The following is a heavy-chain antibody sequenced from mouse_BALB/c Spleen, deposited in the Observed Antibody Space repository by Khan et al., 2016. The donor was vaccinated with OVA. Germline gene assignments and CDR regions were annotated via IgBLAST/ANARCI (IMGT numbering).Heavy chain of an antibody. CDR2: ISTYSGNT. V-gene: IGHV1S137*01. Sequence: QVQLQQSGPELVRPGVSVKISCKGSGYTFTDYAMYWVKQSHAESLEWIGLISTYSGNTNYNQKFKGKATMTVDKSSTTAYMELARLTSEDSAIXDCARPAYDGYYDYWGQGTTLTVSS. CDR1: GYTFTDYA. J-gene: IGHJ2*01. D-gene: IGHD2-3*01. CDR3: ARPAYDGYYDY.